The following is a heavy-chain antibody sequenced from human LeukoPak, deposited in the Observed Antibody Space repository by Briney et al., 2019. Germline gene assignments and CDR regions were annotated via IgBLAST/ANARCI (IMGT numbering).Heavy chain of an antibody. D-gene: IGHD4-23*01. CDR2: IWYDGSNK. CDR3: AKDLYGGDPGRFGY. Sequence: PGGSLRLSCAASGFTFSSYGMHWVRQAPGKGLEWVAVIWYDGSNKYYADSVKGRFTISRGNSKNTLYLQMNSLRAEDTAVYYCAKDLYGGDPGRFGYWGQGTLVTVSS. CDR1: GFTFSSYG. J-gene: IGHJ4*02. V-gene: IGHV3-33*06.